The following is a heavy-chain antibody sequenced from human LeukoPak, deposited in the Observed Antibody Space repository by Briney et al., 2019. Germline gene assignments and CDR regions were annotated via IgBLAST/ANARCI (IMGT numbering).Heavy chain of an antibody. V-gene: IGHV3-7*01. Sequence: GALRLSCAASGFSFSTYWMSWVRQTPEKGLEFVANINQDASVRNYMDSLKGRCTISRGNAKKSVYLEINSLRADDAAMYYCARDPGSSSFDLWGQGALVTVSS. J-gene: IGHJ4*02. CDR2: INQDASVR. D-gene: IGHD6-13*01. CDR1: GFSFSTYW. CDR3: ARDPGSSSFDL.